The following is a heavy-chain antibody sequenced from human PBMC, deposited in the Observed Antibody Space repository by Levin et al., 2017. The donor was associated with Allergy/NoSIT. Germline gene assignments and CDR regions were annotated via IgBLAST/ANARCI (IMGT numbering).Heavy chain of an antibody. CDR2: IFYTGSA. Sequence: SETLSLTCTVSGGSINSYYWSWIRQSPGKGLEDLGNIFYTGSAYYNRSLESRVTISLDTSKRQFSLNLHSVTAADTAVYFCARDDSANYGLDVWGQGTTVIVSS. D-gene: IGHD1-26*01. CDR3: ARDDSANYGLDV. CDR1: GGSINSYY. J-gene: IGHJ6*02. V-gene: IGHV4-59*01.